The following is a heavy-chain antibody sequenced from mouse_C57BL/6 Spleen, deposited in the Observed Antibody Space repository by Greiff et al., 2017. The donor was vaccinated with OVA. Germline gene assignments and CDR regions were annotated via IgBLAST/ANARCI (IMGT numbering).Heavy chain of an antibody. J-gene: IGHJ4*01. CDR2: IYPSDSET. V-gene: IGHV1-61*01. D-gene: IGHD2-4*01. CDR1: GYTFTSYW. Sequence: QVQLQQPGAELVRPGSSVKLSCKASGYTFTSYWMDWVKQRPGQGLEWIGNIYPSDSETHYNQKFKDKATLTVDKSSSTAYMQLSSLTFEDSAVYYCARHYYDYENYAMDYWGQGTSVTVSS. CDR3: ARHYYDYENYAMDY.